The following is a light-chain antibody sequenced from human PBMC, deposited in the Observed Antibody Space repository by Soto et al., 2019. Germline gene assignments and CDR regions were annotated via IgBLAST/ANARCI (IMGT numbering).Light chain of an antibody. J-gene: IGKJ3*01. CDR3: QQSYSTPFT. CDR2: AAS. Sequence: DIQMTQSPSSLSASVGARVPITCRASQSLSSYLNWYQQKPGKAPKLLIYAASSLQSGVPSRFSGSGSVTDFTLTISSLQAEDFPTYDGQQSYSTPFTAGPATKVDL. V-gene: IGKV1-39*01. CDR1: QSLSSY.